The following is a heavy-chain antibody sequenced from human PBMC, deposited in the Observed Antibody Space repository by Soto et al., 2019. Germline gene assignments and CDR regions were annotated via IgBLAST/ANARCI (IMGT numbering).Heavy chain of an antibody. CDR2: ISAYNGNT. Sequence: ASVKVSCKASGYTFTSYGISWVRQAPGQGLEWMGWISAYNGNTNYAQKLQGRVTMTTDTSTSTAYMELRSLRSDDTAVYYCARDKSKDCSGGSCYRNYYYGMDVWGQGTTVTVSS. V-gene: IGHV1-18*01. CDR3: ARDKSKDCSGGSCYRNYYYGMDV. J-gene: IGHJ6*02. CDR1: GYTFTSYG. D-gene: IGHD2-15*01.